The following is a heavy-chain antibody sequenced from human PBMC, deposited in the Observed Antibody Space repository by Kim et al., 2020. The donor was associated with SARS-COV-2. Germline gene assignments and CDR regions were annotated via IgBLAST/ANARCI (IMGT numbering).Heavy chain of an antibody. CDR3: ARYDSGRIDAFDI. J-gene: IGHJ3*02. CDR2: ISWNSGSI. Sequence: GGSLRLSCAASGFTFDDYAMHWVRQAPGKGLEWVSGISWNSGSIGYADSVKGRFTISRDNAKNSLYLQMNSLRAEDTALYYCARYDSGRIDAFDIWGQGTMVTVSS. V-gene: IGHV3-9*01. D-gene: IGHD3-10*01. CDR1: GFTFDDYA.